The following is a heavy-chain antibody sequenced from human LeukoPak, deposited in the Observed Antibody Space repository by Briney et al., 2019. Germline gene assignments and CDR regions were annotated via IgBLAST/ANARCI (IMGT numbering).Heavy chain of an antibody. J-gene: IGHJ6*02. CDR2: IYYSGST. D-gene: IGHD3-16*01. V-gene: IGHV4-31*03. CDR3: ARSLGIFYYYGMDV. CDR1: GGSISSGGYY. Sequence: SETLSLTCTVSGGSISSGGYYWSWIRQHPGKGLEWIGYIYYSGSTYYNPSLKSRVTISVDTSENQFSLKLSSVTAADTAVYYCARSLGIFYYYGMDVWGQGTTVTVSS.